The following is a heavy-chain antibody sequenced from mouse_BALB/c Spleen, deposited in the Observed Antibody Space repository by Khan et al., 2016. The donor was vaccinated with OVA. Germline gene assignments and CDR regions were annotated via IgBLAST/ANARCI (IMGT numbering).Heavy chain of an antibody. CDR3: ARSGGNFHWYFDV. V-gene: IGHV5-17*02. CDR2: ISSGRSTI. CDR1: GFTFSSFG. Sequence: EVQGVESGGGLVQPGGSRKLSCAASGFTFSSFGMHWVRQAPKKGLEWVAYISSGRSTIYYVDTVKGRFTISRDNPKNTLFLQMTSLRSEDTAMYYCARSGGNFHWYFDVWGAGTSVTVSS. J-gene: IGHJ1*01. D-gene: IGHD2-1*01.